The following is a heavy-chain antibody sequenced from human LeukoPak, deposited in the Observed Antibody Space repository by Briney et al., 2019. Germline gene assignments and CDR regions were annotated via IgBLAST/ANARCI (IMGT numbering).Heavy chain of an antibody. CDR1: GFTFSSYS. Sequence: GGSLRLSCAASGFTFSSYSMNWVRQAPGKGLEWVSYISSSGSTIYYADSVKGRFTISRDNAKNSLYLQMNSLRAEHTAVYYCAELGITMIGGVWGKGTTVTISS. D-gene: IGHD3-10*02. V-gene: IGHV3-48*04. J-gene: IGHJ6*04. CDR3: AELGITMIGGV. CDR2: ISSSGSTI.